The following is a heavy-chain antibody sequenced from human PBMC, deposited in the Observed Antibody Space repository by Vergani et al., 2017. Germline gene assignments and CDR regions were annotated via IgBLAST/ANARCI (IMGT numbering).Heavy chain of an antibody. D-gene: IGHD6-13*01. CDR1: GFTFSSYS. CDR3: ARARIAAAGRNWFDP. CDR2: ISSSSSTI. J-gene: IGHJ5*02. Sequence: EVQLLESGGGLVQPGGSLRLSCAASGFTFSSYSMNWVRQAPGKGLEWVSYISSSSSTIYYADSVKGRFTISRDNAKNSLYLQMNSLRAEDTAVYYCARARIAAAGRNWFDPWGQGTLVTVSS. V-gene: IGHV3-48*04.